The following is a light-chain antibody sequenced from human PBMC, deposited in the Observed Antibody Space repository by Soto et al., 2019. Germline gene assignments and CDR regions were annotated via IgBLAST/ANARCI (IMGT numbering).Light chain of an antibody. CDR1: SSDVGSYNY. V-gene: IGLV2-14*03. J-gene: IGLJ1*01. CDR3: SSYTSSRTYV. CDR2: DVA. Sequence: QSALIQPASVSGSPGQSITISCTGTSSDVGSYNYVSWYQHHPGKAPKVMIFDVANRPSGVSDRFSASKSANTASLTISGLQAEDEADYYCSSYTSSRTYVFGTGTKVTVL.